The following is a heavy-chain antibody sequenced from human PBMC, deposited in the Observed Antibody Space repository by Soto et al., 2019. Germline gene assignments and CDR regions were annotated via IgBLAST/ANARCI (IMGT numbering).Heavy chain of an antibody. CDR3: AREGGIAAAGTYYYYYYGMDV. CDR1: GFTFSSYS. V-gene: IGHV3-21*01. J-gene: IGHJ6*02. CDR2: ISSSSSYI. Sequence: GGSLRLSCAASGFTFSSYSMNWVRQAPGKWLEWVSSISSSSSYIYYADSVKGRFTISRDNAKNSLYLQMNSLRAEDTAVYYCAREGGIAAAGTYYYYYYGMDVWGQGXTVTVPS. D-gene: IGHD6-13*01.